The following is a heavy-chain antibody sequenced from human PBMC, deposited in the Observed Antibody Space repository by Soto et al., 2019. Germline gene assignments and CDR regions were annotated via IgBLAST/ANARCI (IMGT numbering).Heavy chain of an antibody. CDR2: TGYTSKWCN. V-gene: IGHV6-1*01. CDR1: GDSISTNNVA. D-gene: IGHD5-18*01. Sequence: QVQLQQSGPGLVKPSQTLSLTCAISGDSISTNNVAWNWIRQSPSGGLEWLGRTGYTSKWCNDYAVSVRSRITINPDTSKNQFSLQLNSVTLDDTAVYYCARGKYSAFDYWGQGTLVTVSS. J-gene: IGHJ4*02. CDR3: ARGKYSAFDY.